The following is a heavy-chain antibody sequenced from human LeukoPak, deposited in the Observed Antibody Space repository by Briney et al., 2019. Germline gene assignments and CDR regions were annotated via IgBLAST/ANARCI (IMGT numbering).Heavy chain of an antibody. V-gene: IGHV3-66*01. J-gene: IGHJ4*02. CDR3: ARGDNLVVVNY. CDR1: EFSVGSNY. Sequence: PGGSLRLSCAASEFSVGSNYMTWVRQAPGKGLEWVSLIYSGGSTYYADSVKGRFTISRDNSKNTLYLQMNSLRAEDTAVYYCARGDNLVVVNYWGQGTLVTVSS. D-gene: IGHD2-15*01. CDR2: IYSGGST.